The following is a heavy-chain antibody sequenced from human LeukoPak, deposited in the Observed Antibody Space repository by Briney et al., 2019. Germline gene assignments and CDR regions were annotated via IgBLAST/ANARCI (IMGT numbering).Heavy chain of an antibody. CDR3: AGATFDYYDSSGYYDY. D-gene: IGHD3-22*01. CDR2: IYSGGST. V-gene: IGHV3-53*01. CDR1: GFTVSSNY. J-gene: IGHJ4*02. Sequence: GGSLRLSCAASGFTVSSNYMSWVRQGPGKGLEWVSVIYSGGSTYYADSVKGRFTISRDNSKNTLYLQMNSLRAEDTAVYYCAGATFDYYDSSGYYDYWGQGTLVTVSS.